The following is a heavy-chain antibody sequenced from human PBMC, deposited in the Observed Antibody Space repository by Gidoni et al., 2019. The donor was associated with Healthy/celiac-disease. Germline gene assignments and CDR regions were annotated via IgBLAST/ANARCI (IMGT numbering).Heavy chain of an antibody. CDR1: GFTFSGSA. CDR2: IRSKANSYAT. V-gene: IGHV3-73*02. J-gene: IGHJ6*02. D-gene: IGHD3-10*01. Sequence: EVQLVESGGGLVQPGGSLKLSCAASGFTFSGSARHWVRQASGKGREWVGRIRSKANSYATAYAASVKGRFTISRDDSKNTAYLQMNSLKTEDTAVYYCTRRDASPVGTMVRGSYYYGMDVWGQGTTVTVSS. CDR3: TRRDASPVGTMVRGSYYYGMDV.